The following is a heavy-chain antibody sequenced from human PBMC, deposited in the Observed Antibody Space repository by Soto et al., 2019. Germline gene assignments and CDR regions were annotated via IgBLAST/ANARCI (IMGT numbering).Heavy chain of an antibody. CDR3: AKTIGLRLGELSPHF. V-gene: IGHV3-30*18. CDR1: GFTFNNYA. D-gene: IGHD3-16*02. J-gene: IGHJ4*02. Sequence: QVQLVESGGGVVQPGRSLRLSCAASGFTFNNYAIHWVRQAPGKGLEWVALISYDGSKQYYGDSVQGRFTISRDNSKNTLFLQMNSRRPEDTAVYYCAKTIGLRLGELSPHFWGQGTLVTVSS. CDR2: ISYDGSKQ.